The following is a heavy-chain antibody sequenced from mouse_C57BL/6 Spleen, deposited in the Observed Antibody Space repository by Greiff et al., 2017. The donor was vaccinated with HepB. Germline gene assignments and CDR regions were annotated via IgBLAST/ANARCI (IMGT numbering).Heavy chain of an antibody. V-gene: IGHV1-54*01. CDR1: GYAFTNYL. CDR2: INPGSGGT. Sequence: QVQLKESGAELVRPGTSVKVSCKASGYAFTNYLIEWVKQRPGQGLEWIGVINPGSGGTNYNEKFKGKATLTADKSSSTAYMQLSSLTSEDSAVYFCATSPTVVATGYFDYWGQGTTLTVSS. J-gene: IGHJ2*01. CDR3: ATSPTVVATGYFDY. D-gene: IGHD1-1*01.